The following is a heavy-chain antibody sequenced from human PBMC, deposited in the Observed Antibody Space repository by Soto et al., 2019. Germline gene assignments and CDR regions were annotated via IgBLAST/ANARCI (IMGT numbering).Heavy chain of an antibody. D-gene: IGHD2-15*01. CDR1: GGTFSRYA. CDR3: ARESRYCSGGSCYFLPGIDY. Sequence: QVQLVQSGAEVKKPGSSVKVSCKASGGTFSRYAITWVRQAPGQGLEWIGGLIPILGTANYAKKFQGRVTITADESTRSAYMELSSVRSEDTAVSYCARESRYCSGGSCYFLPGIDYWCQGTLVTVAS. V-gene: IGHV1-69*12. CDR2: LIPILGTA. J-gene: IGHJ4*02.